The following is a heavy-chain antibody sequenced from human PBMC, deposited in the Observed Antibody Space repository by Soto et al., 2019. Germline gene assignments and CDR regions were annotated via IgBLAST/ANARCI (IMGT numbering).Heavy chain of an antibody. CDR1: GYTFTSYG. CDR2: ISTYNGNT. D-gene: IGHD2-8*01. J-gene: IGHJ6*02. CDR3: ARDPYHVLMVNAPNLYGMDV. V-gene: IGHV1-18*01. Sequence: GASVKVSCKASGYTFTSYGISWVRQAPGQGLEWMGRISTYNGNTNYPQSLQGRLTMTTDTSTTTAYMELRNLRSDDTAVYYCARDPYHVLMVNAPNLYGMDVWGQGTTVTVS.